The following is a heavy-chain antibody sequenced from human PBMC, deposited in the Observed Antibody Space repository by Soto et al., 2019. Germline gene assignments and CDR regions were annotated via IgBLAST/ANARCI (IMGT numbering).Heavy chain of an antibody. V-gene: IGHV1-69*13. J-gene: IGHJ4*02. Sequence: SVKVSCKASGVTFSSETLGWVRQAPGQGLEWVGGIIPLFGTASYAQKFQGRVTITADESTSTVYMESSSLRSDDTAVYFCATELGENPASPFDAWGQGTLVTVSS. D-gene: IGHD3-10*01. CDR3: ATELGENPASPFDA. CDR1: GVTFSSET. CDR2: IIPLFGTA.